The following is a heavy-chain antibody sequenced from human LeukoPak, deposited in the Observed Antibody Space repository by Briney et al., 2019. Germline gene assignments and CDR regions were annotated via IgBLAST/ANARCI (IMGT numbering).Heavy chain of an antibody. J-gene: IGHJ4*02. Sequence: GGSLRLSCAASGFTFSSYGMHWVRQAPGKGLEWVAVISYDGSNKLYADSVKGRFTISRDNSKNSLYLQMSSLRAEDTAVYYCARDAGDSGGYYFDSWGQGTLVTVSS. V-gene: IGHV3-30*19. CDR1: GFTFSSYG. CDR3: ARDAGDSGGYYFDS. CDR2: ISYDGSNK. D-gene: IGHD2-21*02.